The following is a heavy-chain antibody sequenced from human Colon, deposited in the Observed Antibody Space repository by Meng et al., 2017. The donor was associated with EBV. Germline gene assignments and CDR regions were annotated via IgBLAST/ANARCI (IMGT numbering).Heavy chain of an antibody. Sequence: VPLQESGPGLVKPSGPLSRTCAVSCGSLSSRNGWSWVRQPPGKGLEWIGEIYHSGSTNYNPSLKSRVTISVDESKNQFSLRLSSVTAADTAVYYCARVGAYCGGDCYHPRWGQGTLVTVSS. CDR3: ARVGAYCGGDCYHPR. CDR1: CGSLSSRNG. J-gene: IGHJ4*02. CDR2: IYHSGST. V-gene: IGHV4-4*02. D-gene: IGHD2-21*02.